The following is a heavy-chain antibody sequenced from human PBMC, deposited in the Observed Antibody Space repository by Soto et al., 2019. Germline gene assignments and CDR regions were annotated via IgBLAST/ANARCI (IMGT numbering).Heavy chain of an antibody. CDR3: AREGEWFGDPASAFDI. D-gene: IGHD3-10*01. V-gene: IGHV4-59*01. Sequence: SETLSLTCTVSGGSISSYYWSWIRQPPGKGLEWIGYIDYSGSTNYNPSLKSRVTISVDTSKNQFSLKLSSVTAADTAVYYCAREGEWFGDPASAFDIWGQGTMVTVSS. J-gene: IGHJ3*02. CDR2: IDYSGST. CDR1: GGSISSYY.